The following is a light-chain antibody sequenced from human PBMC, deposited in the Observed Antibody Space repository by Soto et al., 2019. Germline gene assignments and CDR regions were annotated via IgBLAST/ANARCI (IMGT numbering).Light chain of an antibody. J-gene: IGKJ4*01. V-gene: IGKV3-20*01. Sequence: EIVLTQSPGTLSLSPGERATLSCRASQSVSSAYLAWYQQKPGQAPRLLIYGASSRVTGTPDRFSGSGSGTDFTLTISRLEPEDFAVYYCQHYGTSALTLG. CDR3: QHYGTSALT. CDR2: GAS. CDR1: QSVSSAY.